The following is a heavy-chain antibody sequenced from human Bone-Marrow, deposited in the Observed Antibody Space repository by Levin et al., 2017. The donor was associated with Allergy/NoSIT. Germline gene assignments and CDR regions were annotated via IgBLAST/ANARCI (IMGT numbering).Heavy chain of an antibody. J-gene: IGHJ4*02. V-gene: IGHV3-23*01. D-gene: IGHD6-19*01. Sequence: GGSLRLSCAASGFTFSSYAMSWVRQAPGKGLEWVSSISGSGTITHYAESVKGRFTISRDISKNMLHLQMNSLRAEGTAIYFCPKEGLAVAGYYFDSWGQGTLVTVSS. CDR3: PKEGLAVAGYYFDS. CDR1: GFTFSSYA. CDR2: ISGSGTIT.